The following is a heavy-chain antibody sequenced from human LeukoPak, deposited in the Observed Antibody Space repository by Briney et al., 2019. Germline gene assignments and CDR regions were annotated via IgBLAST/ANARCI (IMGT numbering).Heavy chain of an antibody. V-gene: IGHV3-48*03. Sequence: GGSLRLSCAASGFTFSSYEMNWVRQAPGKGLEWVSYISSSGSTIYYADSVKGRFTISRDNAKNSLYLQMNSLRAEDTAVYYCAREYYYDSSGYEDHDAFDIWGQGTMVTVSS. CDR1: GFTFSSYE. J-gene: IGHJ3*02. D-gene: IGHD3-22*01. CDR3: AREYYYDSSGYEDHDAFDI. CDR2: ISSSGSTI.